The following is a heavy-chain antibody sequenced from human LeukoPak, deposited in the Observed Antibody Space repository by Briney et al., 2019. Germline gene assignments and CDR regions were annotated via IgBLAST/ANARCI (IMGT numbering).Heavy chain of an antibody. CDR2: ISWNSGSI. CDR1: GFTFDDYA. V-gene: IGHV3-9*01. CDR3: ARPTDYGGNGGYFQH. Sequence: PGRSLRLTCAASGFTFDDYAMHWVRQAPGKGLEWVSGISWNSGSIGYADSVKGRFTISRDNAKNSLYLQMNSLRAEDTALYYCARPTDYGGNGGYFQHWGQGTLVTVSS. D-gene: IGHD4-23*01. J-gene: IGHJ1*01.